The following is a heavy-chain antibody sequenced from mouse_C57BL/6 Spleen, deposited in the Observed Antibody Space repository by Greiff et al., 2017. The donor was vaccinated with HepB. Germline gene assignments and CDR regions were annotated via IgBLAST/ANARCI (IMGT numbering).Heavy chain of an antibody. CDR1: GYSITSGYY. V-gene: IGHV3-6*01. J-gene: IGHJ4*01. D-gene: IGHD3-2*02. CDR3: ARGGRTDQATRENAMDY. Sequence: ESGPGLVKPSQSLSLTCSVTGYSITSGYYWNWIRQFPGNKLEWMGYISYDGSNNYNPSLKNRISITRDPSKNQFFLKLNSVTTEDTATYYGARGGRTDQATRENAMDYWGQGTSVTVSS. CDR2: ISYDGSN.